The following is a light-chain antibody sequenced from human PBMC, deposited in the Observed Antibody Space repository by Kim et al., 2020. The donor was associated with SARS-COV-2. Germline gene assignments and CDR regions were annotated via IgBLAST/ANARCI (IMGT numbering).Light chain of an antibody. J-gene: IGLJ2*01. CDR3: QSTDSTGVV. Sequence: VSPGQTARITCSGDALPKERGFGYQQKPGQAPLLLIYRDTERPSGIPARFSGSSSAATVTLTISGVQAEDEADYYCQSTDSTGVVFGGGTQLTVL. CDR1: ALPKER. CDR2: RDT. V-gene: IGLV3-25*03.